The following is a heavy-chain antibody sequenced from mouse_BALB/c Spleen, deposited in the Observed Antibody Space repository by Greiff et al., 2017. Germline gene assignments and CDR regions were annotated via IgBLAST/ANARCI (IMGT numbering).Heavy chain of an antibody. J-gene: IGHJ3*01. V-gene: IGHV14-4*02. CDR1: GFNIKDYY. CDR2: IDPENGDT. Sequence: VQLQQSGAELVRSGASVKLSCTASGFNIKDYYMHWVKQRPEQGLEWIGWIDPENGDTEYAPKFQGKATMTADTSSNTAYLQLSSLTSEDTAVYYCNYYGSSYDAYWGQGTLVTVSA. CDR3: NYYGSSYDAY. D-gene: IGHD1-1*01.